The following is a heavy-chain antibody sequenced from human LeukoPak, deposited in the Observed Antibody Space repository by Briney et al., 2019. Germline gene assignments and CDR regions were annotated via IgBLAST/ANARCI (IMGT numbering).Heavy chain of an antibody. D-gene: IGHD3-3*01. V-gene: IGHV3-9*01. CDR2: ISWNSGSI. CDR3: AKDIRDYDFWSGLDY. Sequence: GGSLRLSCAASGFTFDDYAMHWVRQAPGKGLEWVSGISWNSGSIGYADSVKGRFTISRDNAKNSLYLQMNSLRAEDTALYYCAKDIRDYDFWSGLDYWGQGTLVTVSS. CDR1: GFTFDDYA. J-gene: IGHJ4*02.